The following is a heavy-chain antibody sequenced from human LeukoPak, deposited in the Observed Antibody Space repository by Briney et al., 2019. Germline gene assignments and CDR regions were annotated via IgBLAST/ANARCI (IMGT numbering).Heavy chain of an antibody. Sequence: SQTLSLTCTVSGGSISSGDYYWSWLRQPPGMGLEWIGYIYYSGSTYYNPSLKSRVTISVDTSKNQFSLKLSSVTAADTAVYYCARDAVRKDYYGSGSVGPWGQGTLVTVSS. D-gene: IGHD3-10*01. CDR3: ARDAVRKDYYGSGSVGP. CDR1: GGSISSGDYY. V-gene: IGHV4-30-4*01. CDR2: IYYSGST. J-gene: IGHJ5*02.